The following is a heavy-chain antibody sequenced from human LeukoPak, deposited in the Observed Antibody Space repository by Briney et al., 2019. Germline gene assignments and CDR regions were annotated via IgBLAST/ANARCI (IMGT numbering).Heavy chain of an antibody. D-gene: IGHD6-19*01. Sequence: ASVKVSCKASGYTFNTYGITWVRQAPGQGLEWMGWINIRNGNTNYAQNFQGRITMTTDTSTSTAYMEMRSLRSDDTAVYYCARRAVAGTDAFDIWGQGTMVTVSS. CDR1: GYTFNTYG. CDR2: INIRNGNT. CDR3: ARRAVAGTDAFDI. J-gene: IGHJ3*02. V-gene: IGHV1-18*01.